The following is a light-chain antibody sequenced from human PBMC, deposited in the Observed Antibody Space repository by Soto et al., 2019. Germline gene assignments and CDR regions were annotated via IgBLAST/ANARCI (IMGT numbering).Light chain of an antibody. CDR2: GNS. Sequence: QPVLTQPPSVSGAPGQRVTISCTGSSSNIGAGYDVHWYQQLPGTAPKLLIYGNSNRPSGVPDRFSGSKSGTSASLAITGLQAEDEADYYCQSYDSSLSGSVFGGGTLLTVL. J-gene: IGLJ7*01. CDR1: SSNIGAGYD. V-gene: IGLV1-40*01. CDR3: QSYDSSLSGSV.